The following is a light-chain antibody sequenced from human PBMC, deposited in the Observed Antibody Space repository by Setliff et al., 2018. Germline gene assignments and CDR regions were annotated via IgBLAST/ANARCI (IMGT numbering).Light chain of an antibody. Sequence: QSALTQPAAVSGSPGQSITISCTGTSSDVGGYDYVSWYQQHPGKAPKLMIYEVSKRPSGVSDRFSGPKSANTASLTISGLQTEDEADYYCLSYTSKTTHALFGGGTK. CDR3: LSYTSKTTHAL. CDR2: EVS. J-gene: IGLJ2*01. V-gene: IGLV2-14*01. CDR1: SSDVGGYDY.